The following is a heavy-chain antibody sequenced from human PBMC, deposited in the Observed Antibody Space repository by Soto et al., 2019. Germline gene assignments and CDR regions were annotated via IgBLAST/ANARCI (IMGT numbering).Heavy chain of an antibody. D-gene: IGHD3-3*01. CDR1: GFTLSRYW. J-gene: IGHJ3*02. CDR2: IKEEGSEK. CDR3: ARDRTRFMI. Sequence: QPGGSLRLSCAASGFTLSRYWMTWVRQAPGKGLEWVANIKEEGSEKYYVDSVKGRFTISSDNAKNSLYLQMNSLRAEDTAVYYCARDRTRFMIWGQGTMVTVSS. V-gene: IGHV3-7*01.